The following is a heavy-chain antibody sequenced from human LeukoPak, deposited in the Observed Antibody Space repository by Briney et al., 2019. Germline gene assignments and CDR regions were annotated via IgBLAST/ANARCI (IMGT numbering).Heavy chain of an antibody. CDR3: ARVAGITIFGVVAPNDY. J-gene: IGHJ4*02. CDR2: INPNSGGT. V-gene: IGHV1-2*02. D-gene: IGHD3-3*01. CDR1: GYTFTNYG. Sequence: ASVMVSCKASGYTFTNYGISWLRQAPGQGLEWMGWINPNSGGTNYAQKFQGRVTMTRDTSISTAYMELSRLRSDDTAVYYCARVAGITIFGVVAPNDYWGQGTLVTVSS.